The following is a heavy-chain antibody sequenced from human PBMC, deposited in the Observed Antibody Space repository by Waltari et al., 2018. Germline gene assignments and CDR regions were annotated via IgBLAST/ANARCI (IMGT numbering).Heavy chain of an antibody. CDR3: ARGGYCSSTSCYSAAAEDY. D-gene: IGHD2-2*01. V-gene: IGHV4-34*01. Sequence: QVQLQQWGAGLLKPSETLSLTCAVYGGSFSGYYWSWIRQPPGKGLEWIGEINHSGSTNYNPSLKSRVTISVDTAKNQFSLKLSSVTAADTAVYYCARGGYCSSTSCYSAAAEDYWGQGTLVTVSS. CDR1: GGSFSGYY. CDR2: INHSGST. J-gene: IGHJ4*02.